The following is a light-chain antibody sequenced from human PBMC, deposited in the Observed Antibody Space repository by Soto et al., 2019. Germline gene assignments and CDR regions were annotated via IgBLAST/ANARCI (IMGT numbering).Light chain of an antibody. CDR3: QSYASSLSGVV. J-gene: IGLJ2*01. V-gene: IGLV1-40*01. CDR1: SSNIGAGYD. CDR2: GNS. Sequence: QPVLTQPPSVSGAPGQRVTISCTGSSSNIGAGYDVHWYQQLPGTAPKLLIYGNSNRPSGVPDRFSGSKSGTSASLAITGLQAEDEAAYSCQSYASSLSGVVFGGGTKLTVL.